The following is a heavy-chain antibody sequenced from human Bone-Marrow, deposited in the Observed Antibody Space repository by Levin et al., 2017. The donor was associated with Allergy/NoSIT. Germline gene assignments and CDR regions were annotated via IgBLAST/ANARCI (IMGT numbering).Heavy chain of an antibody. CDR2: INPNSGGT. Sequence: GESLKISCKASGYTFTGYYMHWVRQAPGQGLEWMGWINPNSGGTNYAQKFQGRVTMTRDTSISTAYMELSRLRSDDTAVYYCARDPLDIVVVPAAPWFDPWGQGTLVTVSS. V-gene: IGHV1-2*02. CDR1: GYTFTGYY. J-gene: IGHJ5*02. CDR3: ARDPLDIVVVPAAPWFDP. D-gene: IGHD2-2*01.